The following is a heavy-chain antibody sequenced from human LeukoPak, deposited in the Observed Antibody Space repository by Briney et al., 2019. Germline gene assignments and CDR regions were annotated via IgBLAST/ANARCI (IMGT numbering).Heavy chain of an antibody. Sequence: SVKVSCKASGGTFSSYAISWVRQAPGQGLEWMGGIIPIFGTANYAQKFQGRVTITADESTSTAYMELSSLRSEDTAVYYCARVRAPGGYCSSTSCYRGYYYYYGMDVWGQGTTVTVSS. CDR1: GGTFSSYA. J-gene: IGHJ6*02. CDR2: IIPIFGTA. V-gene: IGHV1-69*13. D-gene: IGHD2-2*02. CDR3: ARVRAPGGYCSSTSCYRGYYYYYGMDV.